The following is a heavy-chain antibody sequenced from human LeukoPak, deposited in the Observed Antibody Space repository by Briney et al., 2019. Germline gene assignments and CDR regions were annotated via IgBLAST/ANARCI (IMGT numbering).Heavy chain of an antibody. CDR3: AISGTELFHWFDP. V-gene: IGHV3-53*01. D-gene: IGHD1-1*01. J-gene: IGHJ5*02. CDR1: GFTVSSNY. CDR2: IYSGGST. Sequence: PGGSLRLSCAASGFTVSSNYMSWVRQAPGKGLEWVSVIYSGGSTYYADSVKGRFTISRDNSKNTLYLQMNSLRAEDTAVYYCAISGTELFHWFDPWGQGTLVTVSS.